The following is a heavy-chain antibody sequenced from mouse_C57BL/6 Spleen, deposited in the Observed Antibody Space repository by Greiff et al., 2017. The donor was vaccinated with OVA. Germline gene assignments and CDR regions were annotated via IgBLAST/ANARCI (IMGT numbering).Heavy chain of an antibody. CDR2: INPNYGTT. V-gene: IGHV1-39*01. J-gene: IGHJ1*03. CDR1: GYSFTDYN. CDR3: ARSEPELGPLHWDFDV. Sequence: VQLKQSGPELVKPGASVKISCKASGYSFTDYNMNWVKQSNGKSLEWIGVINPNYGTTSYNQKFKGKATLTVDQSSSTAYMQLNSLTSEDSAVYYCARSEPELGPLHWDFDVWGTGTTVTAAS. D-gene: IGHD4-1*01.